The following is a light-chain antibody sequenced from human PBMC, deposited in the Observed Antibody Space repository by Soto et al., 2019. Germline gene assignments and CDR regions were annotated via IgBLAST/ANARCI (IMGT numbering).Light chain of an antibody. V-gene: IGLV2-11*01. CDR3: CSNAGSYTWV. J-gene: IGLJ2*01. Sequence: QSALTQPRSVSGSPGQSVTISCTGSSSDVGGYNYVSWYQHHPGKAPKLMIYDVSKRPSGVPDRFSGSKSGNTASLTISGLQAEDEADYYCCSNAGSYTWVFGGGTQLT. CDR1: SSDVGGYNY. CDR2: DVS.